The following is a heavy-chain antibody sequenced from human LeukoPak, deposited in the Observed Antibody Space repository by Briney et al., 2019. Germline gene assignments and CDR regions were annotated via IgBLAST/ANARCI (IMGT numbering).Heavy chain of an antibody. J-gene: IGHJ5*02. Sequence: PSETLSLTCAVYGGSFSGYYWSWIRQPPGKGLEWIGEINHNGSTNYNPSLKSRVTISVDTSKNQFSLKLSSVTAADTAVYYCAGGSPLGVNWFDPWGQGTLVTVSS. V-gene: IGHV4-34*01. D-gene: IGHD2-8*01. CDR1: GGSFSGYY. CDR2: INHNGST. CDR3: AGGSPLGVNWFDP.